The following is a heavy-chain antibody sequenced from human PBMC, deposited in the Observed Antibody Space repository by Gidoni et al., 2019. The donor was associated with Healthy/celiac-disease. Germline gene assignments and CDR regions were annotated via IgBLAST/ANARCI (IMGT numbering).Heavy chain of an antibody. CDR2: IYYRGST. V-gene: IGHV4-39*07. J-gene: IGHJ4*02. CDR1: GGSISSSSYY. Sequence: QLQLQESGPGLVKPSEPLSLTCTVSGGSISSSSYYWGWIRQPPGKGLEWIGSIYYRGSTYYNPSLKSRVTISVDTSKNQFSLKLSSVTAADTAVYYCARTIQNSYSGSYLVFDYWGQGTLVTVSS. CDR3: ARTIQNSYSGSYLVFDY. D-gene: IGHD1-26*01.